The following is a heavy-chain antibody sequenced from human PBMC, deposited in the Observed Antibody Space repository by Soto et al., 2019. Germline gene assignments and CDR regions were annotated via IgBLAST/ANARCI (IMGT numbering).Heavy chain of an antibody. V-gene: IGHV1-3*01. CDR1: GYTFTSYA. CDR3: AREADIVATINYYYYGMDV. CDR2: INAGNGNT. Sequence: ASVKVSCKASGYTFTSYAMHWVRQAPGQRLEWMGWINAGNGNTKYSQKFQGRVTITRDTSASTAYMELSSLRSEDTAVYYCAREADIVATINYYYYGMDVWGQGTTVTVS. J-gene: IGHJ6*02. D-gene: IGHD5-12*01.